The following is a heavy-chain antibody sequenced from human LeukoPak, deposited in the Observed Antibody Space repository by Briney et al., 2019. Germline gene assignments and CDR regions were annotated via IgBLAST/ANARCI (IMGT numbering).Heavy chain of an antibody. CDR2: ISSNGGST. D-gene: IGHD3-16*01. CDR1: GFTFRTYA. Sequence: GGSLRLSCAASGFTFRTYAMHWVRQAPGKGLEYVSAISSNGGSTFYANSVKGRFTISRANSKNTVYLQMGSLRPEDMAVYYCVTLGADYWGQGTLVTVSS. V-gene: IGHV3-64*01. J-gene: IGHJ4*02. CDR3: VTLGADY.